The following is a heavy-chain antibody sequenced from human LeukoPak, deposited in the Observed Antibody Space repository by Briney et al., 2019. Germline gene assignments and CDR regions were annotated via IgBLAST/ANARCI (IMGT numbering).Heavy chain of an antibody. CDR2: ISAYNGNT. D-gene: IGHD1-7*01. CDR1: GYTFTGYY. CDR3: AREGLELGYFDY. J-gene: IGHJ4*02. Sequence: ASVKVSCKASGYTFTGYYMHWVRQAPGQGLEWMGWISAYNGNTNYAQKLQGRVTMTTDTSTSTAYMELRSLRSDDTAVYYCAREGLELGYFDYWGQGTLVTVSS. V-gene: IGHV1-18*04.